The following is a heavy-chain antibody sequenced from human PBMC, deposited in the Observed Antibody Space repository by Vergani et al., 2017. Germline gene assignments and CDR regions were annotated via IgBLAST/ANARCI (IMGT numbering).Heavy chain of an antibody. CDR1: GYTFTGYY. J-gene: IGHJ6*02. V-gene: IGHV1-2*02. CDR2: INPNSGGT. D-gene: IGHD2-21*02. Sequence: QVQLVQSGAEVKKPGASVKVSCKASGYTFTGYYMHWVRPAPGQGLEWMGWINPNSGGTNYAQTFQGRVTMTRDTSISTAYMELSRLRSDDTAVYYCARDQEEVVVTAIWGGYDGMDVWGQGTTVTVSS. CDR3: ARDQEEVVVTAIWGGYDGMDV.